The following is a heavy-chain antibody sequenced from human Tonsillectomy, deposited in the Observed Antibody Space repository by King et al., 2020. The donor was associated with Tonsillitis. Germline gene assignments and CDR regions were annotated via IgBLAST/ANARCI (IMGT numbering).Heavy chain of an antibody. J-gene: IGHJ2*01. CDR1: GGSISSGGYS. CDR3: ARDSGSYYSLNWYFDL. Sequence: LQLQESGSGLVKPSQTLSLTCAVSGGSISSGGYSWSWIRQPPGKGLEWIGYIYHSGSTYYNPSLKSRVTISVDRSKNQFSLKLSSVTAADTAVYYCARDSGSYYSLNWYFDLWGRGTLVTVSS. D-gene: IGHD1-26*01. CDR2: IYHSGST. V-gene: IGHV4-30-2*01.